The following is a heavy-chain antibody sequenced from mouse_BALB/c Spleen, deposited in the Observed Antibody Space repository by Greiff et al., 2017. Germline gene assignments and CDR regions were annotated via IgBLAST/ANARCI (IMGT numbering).Heavy chain of an antibody. V-gene: IGHV5-4*02. D-gene: IGHD1-1*01. Sequence: EVKLVESGGGLVKPGGSLKLSCAASGFTFSDYYMYWVRQTPEKRLEWVATISDGGSYTYYPDSVKGRFTISRDNAKNNLYLQMSSLKSEDTAMYYCARDPPYYYGSSYGYAMDYWGQGTSVTVSS. J-gene: IGHJ4*01. CDR2: ISDGGSYT. CDR3: ARDPPYYYGSSYGYAMDY. CDR1: GFTFSDYY.